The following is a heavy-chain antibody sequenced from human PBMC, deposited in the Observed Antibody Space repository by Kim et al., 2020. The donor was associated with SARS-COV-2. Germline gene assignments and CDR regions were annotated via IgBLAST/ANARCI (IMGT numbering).Heavy chain of an antibody. V-gene: IGHV4-39*07. CDR2: IYYSGST. D-gene: IGHD6-19*01. Sequence: SETLSLTCTVSGGSISSSSYYWGWIRQPPGKGLEWIGSIYYSGSTYYNPSLKSRVTISVDTSKNQFSLKLSSVTAADTAVYYCARSLPGIAVGGSDFDYWGQGTLVTVSS. CDR1: GGSISSSSYY. CDR3: ARSLPGIAVGGSDFDY. J-gene: IGHJ4*02.